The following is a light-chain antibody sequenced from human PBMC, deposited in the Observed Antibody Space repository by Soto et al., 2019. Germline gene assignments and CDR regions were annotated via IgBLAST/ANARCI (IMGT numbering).Light chain of an antibody. CDR1: HSISSW. Sequence: DIHMTHSPATLSASVGDRVTITCRASHSISSWLAWYQQKPGKAPKLLIYKASSLESGVPSRFSGSGSGTEFTLTISSLQPDDFATYYCQQYNSYLITFGQGTRLEIK. J-gene: IGKJ5*01. CDR2: KAS. V-gene: IGKV1-5*03. CDR3: QQYNSYLIT.